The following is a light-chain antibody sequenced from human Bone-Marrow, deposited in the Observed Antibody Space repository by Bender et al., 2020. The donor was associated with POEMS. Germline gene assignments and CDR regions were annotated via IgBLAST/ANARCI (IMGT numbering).Light chain of an antibody. Sequence: QSALTQPASLSGSPGQSITISCTGTSSDIGTFDLVSWYQHHPGRAPKLIIYDVTERPSGVSARFFGSKSGKTASLTISGLQVEDESTYYCCSYSGATTSVIFGGGTKLTVL. CDR3: CSYSGATTSVI. J-gene: IGLJ2*01. V-gene: IGLV2-23*02. CDR1: SSDIGTFDL. CDR2: DVT.